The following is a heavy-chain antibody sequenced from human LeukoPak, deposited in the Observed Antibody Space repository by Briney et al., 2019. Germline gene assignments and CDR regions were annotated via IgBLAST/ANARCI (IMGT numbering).Heavy chain of an antibody. D-gene: IGHD5-18*01. CDR3: AGGVDTDLHY. J-gene: IGHJ4*02. CDR1: GDSVSSNSAA. CDR2: TYYRSKWSS. V-gene: IGHV6-1*01. Sequence: SQTLSLTCAISGDSVSSNSAARNWIRQSPSRGLEWLGRTYYRSKWSSNYAVSVKSRITIHPDTSQNQFSLQLNSVTPEDTAVYYCAGGVDTDLHYWGQGTLVTVSS.